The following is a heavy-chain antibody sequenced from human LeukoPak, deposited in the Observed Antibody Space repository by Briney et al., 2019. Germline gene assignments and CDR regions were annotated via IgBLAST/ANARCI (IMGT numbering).Heavy chain of an antibody. Sequence: ALVKVSCKASGYTFTGYYMHWVRQAPGQGLEWMGRINPNSGGTNYAQKFQGRVTMTRDTSISTAYMELSRLRSDDTAVYYCARERETGTVPGWFDPWGQGTLVTVSS. V-gene: IGHV1-2*06. D-gene: IGHD1-1*01. CDR3: ARERETGTVPGWFDP. CDR2: INPNSGGT. J-gene: IGHJ5*02. CDR1: GYTFTGYY.